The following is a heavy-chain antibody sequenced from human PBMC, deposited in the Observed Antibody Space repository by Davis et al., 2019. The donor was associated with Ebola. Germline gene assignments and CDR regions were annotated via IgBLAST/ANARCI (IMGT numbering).Heavy chain of an antibody. CDR3: ARNGDYYYYGMDV. CDR2: IYPGDSDT. V-gene: IGHV5-51*01. Sequence: GESLKISCTGSGYSFTSYWIGWVRQMPGKGLEWMGIIYPGDSDTRYSPSFQGQVTISADKSISTAYLQWSSLKASDTAMYYCARNGDYYYYGMDVWGQGTTVTVSS. J-gene: IGHJ6*02. CDR1: GYSFTSYW. D-gene: IGHD4-17*01.